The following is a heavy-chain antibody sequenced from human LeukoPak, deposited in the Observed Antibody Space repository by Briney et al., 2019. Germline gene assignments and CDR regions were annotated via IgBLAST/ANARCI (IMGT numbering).Heavy chain of an antibody. Sequence: GGSLRLSCAASGFTFSSYAMSWVRQAPGKGLEWVANIKQDGSEKYYVDSMKGRFTISRDNAKNSLYLQMNSLRAEDTAVYYCARVEDSGYEFDYWGQGTLVTVSS. J-gene: IGHJ4*02. CDR2: IKQDGSEK. CDR3: ARVEDSGYEFDY. D-gene: IGHD5-12*01. CDR1: GFTFSSYA. V-gene: IGHV3-7*03.